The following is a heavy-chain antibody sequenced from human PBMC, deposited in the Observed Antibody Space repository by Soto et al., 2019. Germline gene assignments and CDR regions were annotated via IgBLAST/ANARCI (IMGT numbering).Heavy chain of an antibody. J-gene: IGHJ4*02. CDR1: GFSLSSSRLG. Sequence: QITLNESGPSLVTPSETLTMTCTFSGFSLSSSRLGVAWIRQHPRKPLECLALIYWDDDKYITPSLKIRPTITRHTCKILVILLMISVAPADTASYFFVHLPTGVRFDSWGQGTLVTAAS. CDR3: VHLPTGVRFDS. V-gene: IGHV2-5*02. D-gene: IGHD7-27*01. CDR2: IYWDDDK.